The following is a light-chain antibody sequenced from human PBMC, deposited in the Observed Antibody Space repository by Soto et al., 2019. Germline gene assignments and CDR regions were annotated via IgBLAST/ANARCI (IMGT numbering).Light chain of an antibody. CDR2: GAS. J-gene: IGKJ2*01. V-gene: IGKV3-15*01. Sequence: EIVMTQSPVTLSVSPGERATLSCRASQSVSSKLAWYQHKPGQARRLLIYGASTRDTGIPARFSGIGSGTEFTLSLSSLQSEDFAVYYCKQYNNWHQTFGQGTKLEIK. CDR1: QSVSSK. CDR3: KQYNNWHQT.